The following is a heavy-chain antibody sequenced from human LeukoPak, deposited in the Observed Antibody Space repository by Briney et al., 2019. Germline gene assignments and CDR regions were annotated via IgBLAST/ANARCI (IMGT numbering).Heavy chain of an antibody. Sequence: HPGGSLRLSCAASGFTFSSYEMNWVRQAPGKGLEWVSYISSSGSTIYYADSVKGRFTISKDNAKNTLYLQMNSLRAEDTAVYYCARVFRDAYYYYYMDVWGKGTTVTVSS. CDR1: GFTFSSYE. CDR3: ARVFRDAYYYYYMDV. CDR2: ISSSGSTI. V-gene: IGHV3-48*03. D-gene: IGHD5-24*01. J-gene: IGHJ6*03.